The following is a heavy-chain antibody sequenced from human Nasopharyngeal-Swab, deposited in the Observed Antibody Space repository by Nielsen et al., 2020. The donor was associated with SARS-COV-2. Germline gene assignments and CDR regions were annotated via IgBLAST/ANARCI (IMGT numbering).Heavy chain of an antibody. J-gene: IGHJ6*02. CDR3: TTYYGDSHSYFYYHAMDV. CDR2: IKSKTDGGAT. CDR1: GLTFRNAW. V-gene: IGHV3-15*01. Sequence: GGYLRLSCAASGLTFRNAWMNWVRQVPGRGLEWVGRIKSKTDGGATDYAAPVKGRFSISRDDSKNTIYVQMNSLKTEDTAVYYCTTYYGDSHSYFYYHAMDVWGQGTTVTVSS. D-gene: IGHD4-17*01.